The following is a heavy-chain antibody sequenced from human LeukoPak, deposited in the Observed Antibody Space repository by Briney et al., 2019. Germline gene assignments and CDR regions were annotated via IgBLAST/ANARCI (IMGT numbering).Heavy chain of an antibody. D-gene: IGHD2-2*03. J-gene: IGHJ4*02. V-gene: IGHV1-2*02. CDR1: GSTFTDYY. CDR2: INPNSGGT. Sequence: ASVKVSCKASGSTFTDYYMHWVRQAPGQGLEWMGWINPNSGGTNYAQKFQGRVTMTRDTSISTAYMELSRLRSDDTAVYYCARSAPGYCSSTSCFLLDYWGQGTLVTVSS. CDR3: ARSAPGYCSSTSCFLLDY.